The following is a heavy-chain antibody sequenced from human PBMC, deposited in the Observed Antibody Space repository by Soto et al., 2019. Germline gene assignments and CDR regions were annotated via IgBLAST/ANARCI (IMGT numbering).Heavy chain of an antibody. V-gene: IGHV3-23*01. D-gene: IGHD3-10*02. CDR3: ARVFGELSQYFDY. CDR1: WFPLRRYS. CDR2: ISGSGGST. J-gene: IGHJ4*02. Sequence: GCLRLSCAASWFPLRRYSMSWVRPAPGKGLEWVSAISGSGGSTYYADSVKGRFTISRDNSKNTLYLQMNSLRAEDTAVYYCARVFGELSQYFDYWGQGTLVTVSS.